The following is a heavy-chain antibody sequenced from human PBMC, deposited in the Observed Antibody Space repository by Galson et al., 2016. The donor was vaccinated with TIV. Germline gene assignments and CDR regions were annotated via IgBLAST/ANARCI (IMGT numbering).Heavy chain of an antibody. CDR3: AKRKNYGGDAFEN. CDR2: ISGSGGIA. CDR1: GFTFSYYA. J-gene: IGHJ3*02. V-gene: IGHV3-23*01. D-gene: IGHD4/OR15-4a*01. Sequence: SLRLSCAASGFTFSYYAMHWVRQAPGQGLEWVSGISGSGGIAYFADSVEGRFTISRDNSRDTLYLQMHSLRAEDTAVYYCAKRKNYGGDAFENWGQGTLVTVSS.